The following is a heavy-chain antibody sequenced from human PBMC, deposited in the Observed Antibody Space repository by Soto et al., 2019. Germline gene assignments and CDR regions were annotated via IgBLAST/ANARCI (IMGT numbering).Heavy chain of an antibody. CDR3: ARTGYDGYNFYHYYGMDV. CDR1: GGSISSYY. V-gene: IGHV4-59*01. Sequence: SETLSLTCTVSGGSISSYYWSWIRQPPGKGLEWIGYIYYSGSTNYNPSLKSRVTISVDTSKNQFSLKLSSVTAADTAAYYCARTGYDGYNFYHYYGMDVWGQGTTVTVSS. D-gene: IGHD3-3*01. J-gene: IGHJ6*02. CDR2: IYYSGST.